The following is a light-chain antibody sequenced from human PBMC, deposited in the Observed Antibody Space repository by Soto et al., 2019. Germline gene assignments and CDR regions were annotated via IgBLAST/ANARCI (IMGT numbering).Light chain of an antibody. V-gene: IGKV3D-20*01. CDR2: DAS. CDR1: QTISSNY. Sequence: EIVLTQSPATLSLSPGERATLSCGASQTISSNYLAWYQQKPGLAPRLLIYDASSRATGIPNKFSGRGSGTDFTLTISRLEYEDFAVYYFQQYGSSPYTFGQGTKLEIK. CDR3: QQYGSSPYT. J-gene: IGKJ2*01.